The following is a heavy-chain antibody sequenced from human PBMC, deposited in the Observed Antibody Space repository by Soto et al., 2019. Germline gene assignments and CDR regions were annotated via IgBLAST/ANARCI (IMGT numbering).Heavy chain of an antibody. D-gene: IGHD1-26*01. Sequence: SETLSLTCTVSGGSISSGDYYWSWIRQPPGKGLEWIGYIYYSGSTYYNPSLKSRVTISVDTSKNQFSLKLSSVTAADTAVYYCARKSGSYYEFDYWGQGTLVTVSS. V-gene: IGHV4-30-4*01. J-gene: IGHJ4*02. CDR2: IYYSGST. CDR1: GGSISSGDYY. CDR3: ARKSGSYYEFDY.